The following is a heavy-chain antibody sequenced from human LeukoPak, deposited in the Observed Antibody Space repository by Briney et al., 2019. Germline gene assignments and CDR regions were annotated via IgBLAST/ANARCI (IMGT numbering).Heavy chain of an antibody. CDR2: IYSGGRT. J-gene: IGHJ3*02. D-gene: IGHD3-10*01. CDR1: GFIVSSNY. Sequence: PGGSLRLSCAASGFIVSSNYMSWVRQAPGKGLDLVSVIYSGGRTYYADSVKGRFTISRDNSRNTLYLQMNSLRAEDTAVYYCARGLGRELDGAFDIWGQGTMVTVSS. CDR3: ARGLGRELDGAFDI. V-gene: IGHV3-53*01.